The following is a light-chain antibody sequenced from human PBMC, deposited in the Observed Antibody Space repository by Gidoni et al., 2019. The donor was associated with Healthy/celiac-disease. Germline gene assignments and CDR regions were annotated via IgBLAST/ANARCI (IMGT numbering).Light chain of an antibody. CDR3: QQRSNRHPAT. Sequence: ELLLTQSPATLSLSPGERATLSCRASQSVSSYLAWYQQKPGQAPRLLIYDAANRATGIPARFSGSGCGTEFTLTISSLEPEDVAVYYCQQRSNRHPATFGGGTKVEIK. CDR1: QSVSSY. V-gene: IGKV3-11*01. CDR2: DAA. J-gene: IGKJ4*02.